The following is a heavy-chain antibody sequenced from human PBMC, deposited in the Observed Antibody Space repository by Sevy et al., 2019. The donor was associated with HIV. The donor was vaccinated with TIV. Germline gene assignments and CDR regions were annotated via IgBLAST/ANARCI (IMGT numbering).Heavy chain of an antibody. CDR2: ISGSGIST. Sequence: GGYLRLSCAASGFTFSSYAMSWVRQAPGKGLEWVSAISGSGISTYYADSVKGRFTISRDNSKNTLYLQMNNLRAEDTAVFYCAKGIGYSGYETDYWGQGTLVIVSS. J-gene: IGHJ4*02. V-gene: IGHV3-23*01. D-gene: IGHD5-12*01. CDR1: GFTFSSYA. CDR3: AKGIGYSGYETDY.